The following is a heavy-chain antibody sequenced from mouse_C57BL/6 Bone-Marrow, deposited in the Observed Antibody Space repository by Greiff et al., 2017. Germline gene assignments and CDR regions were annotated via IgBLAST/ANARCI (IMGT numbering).Heavy chain of an antibody. Sequence: EVQLQESGGGLVKPGGSLKLSCAASGFTFSSYAMSWVRQTPEKRLEWVATISDGGSYTYYPDNVKGRFTISRDNAKNNLYLQMSHLKSEDTAMYYCARAITTVVAPPWYFDYWGQGTTLTVSS. V-gene: IGHV5-4*01. J-gene: IGHJ2*01. CDR2: ISDGGSYT. D-gene: IGHD1-1*01. CDR3: ARAITTVVAPPWYFDY. CDR1: GFTFSSYA.